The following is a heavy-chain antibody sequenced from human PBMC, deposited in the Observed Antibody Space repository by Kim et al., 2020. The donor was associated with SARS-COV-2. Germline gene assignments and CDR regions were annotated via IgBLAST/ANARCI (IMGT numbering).Heavy chain of an antibody. Sequence: GGSLRLSCAASGFTFSSYDMHWVRQATGKGLEWVSAIGTAGDTYYPGSVKGRFTISRENAKNSLYLQMNSLRAGDTAVYYCARGGGSYSFGAFDIWGQGTMVTVSS. V-gene: IGHV3-13*04. D-gene: IGHD1-26*01. CDR2: IGTAGDT. CDR1: GFTFSSYD. CDR3: ARGGGSYSFGAFDI. J-gene: IGHJ3*02.